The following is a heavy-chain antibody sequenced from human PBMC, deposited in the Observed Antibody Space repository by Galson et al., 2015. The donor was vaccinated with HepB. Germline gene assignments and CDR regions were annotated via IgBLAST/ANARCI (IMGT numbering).Heavy chain of an antibody. J-gene: IGHJ2*01. V-gene: IGHV3-30*04. CDR3: ARDGGVAAAGTVVGPYWYFDL. CDR2: ISYDGSNE. D-gene: IGHD6-13*01. CDR1: GFTFSSYA. Sequence: SLRLSCAASGFTFSSYAMHWVRQAPGKGLEWVAVISYDGSNEYYADSVKGRFTISRDNSKNTLYLQMNSLRAEDTAVYYCARDGGVAAAGTVVGPYWYFDLWGRGTLDTVSS.